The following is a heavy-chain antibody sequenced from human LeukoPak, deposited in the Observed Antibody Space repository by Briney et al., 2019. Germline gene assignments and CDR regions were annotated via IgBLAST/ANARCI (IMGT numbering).Heavy chain of an antibody. J-gene: IGHJ4*02. CDR2: IYTSGST. CDR3: ASDFWSGYYDY. Sequence: SQTLSLTCTVSGGSISSGSYYWSWIRQPAGKGLEWIGRIYTSGSTNYNPSLKSRVTISVDTSKNQFSLKLSSVTAADTAVYYCASDFWSGYYDYWGQGTLVTVSS. V-gene: IGHV4-61*02. CDR1: GGSISSGSYY. D-gene: IGHD3-3*01.